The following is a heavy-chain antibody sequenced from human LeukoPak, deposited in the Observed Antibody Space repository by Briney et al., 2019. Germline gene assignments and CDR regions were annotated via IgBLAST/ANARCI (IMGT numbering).Heavy chain of an antibody. D-gene: IGHD4-17*01. CDR3: AKDSNGEGYPGDFDY. Sequence: GGSLRLSCEASGFTFDDYAMHWVRQAPGKGLEGVSGISWRGGSIDYADSVKGRFTISRDNAKNSLYLQMNSLSSEDTALYYSAKDSNGEGYPGDFDYWGQGTLVTVSS. V-gene: IGHV3-9*01. J-gene: IGHJ4*02. CDR2: ISWRGGSI. CDR1: GFTFDDYA.